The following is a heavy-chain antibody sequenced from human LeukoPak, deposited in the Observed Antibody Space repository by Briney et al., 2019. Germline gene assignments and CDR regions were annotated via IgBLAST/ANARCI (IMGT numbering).Heavy chain of an antibody. CDR1: GFIFSTYN. Sequence: GGSLRLSCEASGFIFSTYNMNWVRQAPGKGLEWGSVIYSGGNTTYADSVKGRFIISSDNSKNTIYLQMNSLRAEDTAVYYCHRTPRRGGSFDYWGQGTLVTVSS. V-gene: IGHV3-66*01. CDR3: HRTPRRGGSFDY. D-gene: IGHD3-16*01. J-gene: IGHJ4*02. CDR2: IYSGGNT.